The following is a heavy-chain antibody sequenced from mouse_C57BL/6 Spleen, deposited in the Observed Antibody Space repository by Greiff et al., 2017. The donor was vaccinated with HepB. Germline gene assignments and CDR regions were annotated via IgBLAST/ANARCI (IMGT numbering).Heavy chain of an antibody. J-gene: IGHJ2*01. CDR2: INPYNGGT. Sequence: VQLQQSGPVLVKPGASVKMSCKASGYTFTDYYMNWVKQSHGKSLEWIGVINPYNGGTSYNQKFKGKATLTVDKSSSTAYMELNSLTSEDSAVYYCARSLYDSYYFDYWGQGTTLTVSS. V-gene: IGHV1-19*01. CDR1: GYTFTDYY. D-gene: IGHD2-3*01. CDR3: ARSLYDSYYFDY.